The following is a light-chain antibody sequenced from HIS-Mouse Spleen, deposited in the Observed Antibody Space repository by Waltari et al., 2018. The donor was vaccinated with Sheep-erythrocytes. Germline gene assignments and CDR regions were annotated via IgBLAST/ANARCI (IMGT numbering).Light chain of an antibody. CDR2: GAS. CDR1: QSVSSN. V-gene: IGKV3-15*01. CDR3: QQYNNWMYT. J-gene: IGKJ2*01. Sequence: EIVMTQSPATLSVSPGERATLSCRASQSVSSNLAWYQQKPGQAPRLLIYGASTRATGIPARFSGSGSGTEFTLTISSMQSEDFAVYYCQQYNNWMYTFGRGPSWRSN.